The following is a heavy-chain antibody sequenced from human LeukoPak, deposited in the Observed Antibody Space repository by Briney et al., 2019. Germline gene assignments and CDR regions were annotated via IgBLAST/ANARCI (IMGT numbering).Heavy chain of an antibody. J-gene: IGHJ4*02. Sequence: ASVKVSCKASGYTFTDYYMHWVRQAPGQGLEWMGWINTHSGGTSYAQKFQGRVTMTGDTSISTGFMELKSLGSDDTAVYYCARSRISAPVDYWGQGTLVTVSS. CDR2: INTHSGGT. D-gene: IGHD6-6*01. V-gene: IGHV1-2*02. CDR3: ARSRISAPVDY. CDR1: GYTFTDYY.